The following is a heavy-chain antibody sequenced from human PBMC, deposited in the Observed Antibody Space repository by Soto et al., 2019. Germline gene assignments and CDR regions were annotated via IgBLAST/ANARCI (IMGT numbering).Heavy chain of an antibody. CDR2: IYYSGST. V-gene: IGHV4-59*01. Sequence: PSETLSLTCTVSGGFISSYYWSWIRQPPGKGLEWTGYIYYSGSTNYNPSLKSRVTISVDTSKNQFSLKLSSVTAADTAVYYCARVNYYGSGSYYTGDDYYGMDVWGQGTTVTVSS. D-gene: IGHD3-10*01. CDR3: ARVNYYGSGSYYTGDDYYGMDV. J-gene: IGHJ6*02. CDR1: GGFISSYY.